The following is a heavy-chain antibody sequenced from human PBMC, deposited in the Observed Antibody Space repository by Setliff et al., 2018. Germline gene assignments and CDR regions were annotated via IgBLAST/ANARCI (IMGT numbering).Heavy chain of an antibody. V-gene: IGHV4-30-4*03. CDR1: GDSISIDDYY. Sequence: SETLSLTCTVSGDSISIDDYYWSWIRQPPGKGLEWIGYIYYSGSTYYNPSLKSRVTISVDTSKNQFSLKLSSVTAADTALYYCTVYNTGSSKDHYWGQGTPVTVSS. CDR2: IYYSGST. J-gene: IGHJ4*02. D-gene: IGHD2-8*02. CDR3: TVYNTGSSKDHY.